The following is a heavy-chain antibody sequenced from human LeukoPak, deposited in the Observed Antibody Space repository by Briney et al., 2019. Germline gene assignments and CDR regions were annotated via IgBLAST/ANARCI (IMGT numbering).Heavy chain of an antibody. CDR3: ARGKVLFDY. J-gene: IGHJ4*02. V-gene: IGHV1-8*01. Sequence: ALVKVSCKASGYTFISFPLSWVRQAPGQEPEWVGWMNPNSSTRGYAKKFQGRVSMTRDTSVSTAYMELRFLKSEDTAVYYCARGKVLFDYWGQGTLVAVSS. CDR1: GYTFISFP. CDR2: MNPNSSTR.